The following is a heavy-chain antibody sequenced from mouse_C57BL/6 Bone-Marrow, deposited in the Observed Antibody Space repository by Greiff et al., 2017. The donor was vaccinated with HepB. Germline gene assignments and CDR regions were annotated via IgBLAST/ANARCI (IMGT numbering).Heavy chain of an antibody. Sequence: EVMLVESEGGLVQPGSSMKLSCTAFGFTFSDYYMAWVRQVPEKGLEWVANINYDGSSTYYLDSLKSRCIISRDNAKNILYLQMSSLKSEDTATYYCARDHYGDYAMDYWGQGTSVTVSS. J-gene: IGHJ4*01. CDR3: ARDHYGDYAMDY. CDR2: INYDGSST. CDR1: GFTFSDYY. V-gene: IGHV5-16*01. D-gene: IGHD1-2*01.